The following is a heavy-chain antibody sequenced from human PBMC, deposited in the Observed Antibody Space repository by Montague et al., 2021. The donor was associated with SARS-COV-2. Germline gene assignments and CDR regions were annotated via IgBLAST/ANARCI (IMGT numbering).Heavy chain of an antibody. CDR3: ARGALFPPATFEVGFDW. CDR2: IYHSGTT. J-gene: IGHJ4*02. D-gene: IGHD3-16*01. Sequence: SETLSLTCTVSGDSICHYFWSWIRQPPGAGLEWIGSIYHSGTTSSNPSLKSRATISIDTSKNQFFLKLTSVTAADTAVYFCARGALFPPATFEVGFDWWGQGILVTVSS. V-gene: IGHV4-59*01. CDR1: GDSICHYF.